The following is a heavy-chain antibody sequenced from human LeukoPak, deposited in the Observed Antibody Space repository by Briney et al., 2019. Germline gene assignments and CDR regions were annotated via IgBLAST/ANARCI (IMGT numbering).Heavy chain of an antibody. Sequence: TLSLTCTVSGGSISSGDYYWSWIRQPPGKGLEWTGYIYYSGSTYYNPSLKSRVTISVDTSKNQFSLKLSSVTAADTAVYYCARVVVPAANLQTGGMDVWGQGTTVTVSS. V-gene: IGHV4-30-4*01. D-gene: IGHD2-2*01. CDR2: IYYSGST. J-gene: IGHJ6*02. CDR1: GGSISSGDYY. CDR3: ARVVVPAANLQTGGMDV.